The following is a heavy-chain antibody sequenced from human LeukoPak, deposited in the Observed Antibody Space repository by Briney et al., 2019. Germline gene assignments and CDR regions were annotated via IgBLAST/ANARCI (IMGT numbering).Heavy chain of an antibody. CDR1: GFIFSPFW. CDR2: INNDGTNT. D-gene: IGHD3-22*01. V-gene: IGHV3-74*03. CDR3: ARDYNSSPDY. Sequence: GGSLRLSCAASGFIFSPFWMHWVRQAPGKGLVWVSRINNDGTNTMYADSVKGRFTISRDNSRNTLYLQMNSLRDDDTAVYYCARDYNSSPDYWGQGTLATVSS. J-gene: IGHJ4*02.